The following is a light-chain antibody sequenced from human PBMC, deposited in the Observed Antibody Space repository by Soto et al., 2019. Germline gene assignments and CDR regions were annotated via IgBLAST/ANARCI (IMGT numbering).Light chain of an antibody. CDR3: QQRSNWPT. CDR1: QSVSSY. V-gene: IGKV3-11*01. CDR2: DAS. J-gene: IGKJ1*01. Sequence: EIELTQSPATLSLSPGERATLSCRASQSVSSYLAWYQQKPGQAPRLLIYDASNRATGIPARFSGSGSGTDFTLTISSLEPEDFAVYYCQQRSNWPTFGQGTKVDIK.